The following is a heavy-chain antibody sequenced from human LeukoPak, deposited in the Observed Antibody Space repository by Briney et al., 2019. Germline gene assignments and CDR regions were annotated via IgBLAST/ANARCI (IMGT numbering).Heavy chain of an antibody. CDR3: ARPPGGDILTGYPDAFDI. V-gene: IGHV3-64*01. CDR1: GFTFSSYA. Sequence: GGSLRLSCAASGFTFSSYAMHWVRQAPGKGLEYVSAISSNGGSTYYANSVKGRFTISRDNSKNTLYLQMGSLRAEDMAVYYCARPPGGDILTGYPDAFDIWGQGTMVTVSS. D-gene: IGHD3-9*01. J-gene: IGHJ3*02. CDR2: ISSNGGST.